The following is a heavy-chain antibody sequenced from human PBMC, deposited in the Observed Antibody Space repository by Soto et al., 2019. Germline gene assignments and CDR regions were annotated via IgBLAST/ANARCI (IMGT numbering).Heavy chain of an antibody. D-gene: IGHD5-18*01. CDR2: IIPIFGTA. J-gene: IGHJ6*02. CDR3: AGRRRGDTAMASRYYYYYYGMDV. CDR1: GGTFSSYA. Sequence: SVKVSCKASGGTFSSYAISWVRQAPGQGLEWMGGIIPIFGTANYAQKFQGRVTITADESTSTAYMELSSLRSEDTAVYYCAGRRRGDTAMASRYYYYYYGMDVWGQGTTVTVSS. V-gene: IGHV1-69*13.